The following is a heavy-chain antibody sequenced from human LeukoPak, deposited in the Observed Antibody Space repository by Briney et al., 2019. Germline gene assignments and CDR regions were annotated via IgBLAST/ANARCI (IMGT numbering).Heavy chain of an antibody. CDR3: ARRGGRNWFDP. J-gene: IGHJ5*02. CDR2: IYDSGST. V-gene: IGHV4-59*08. D-gene: IGHD4-23*01. Sequence: PSETLSLTCTVSGGSITGNYYWSWIRQPPGKGLEWIGYIYDSGSTNYNPSLKSRVTISVDTSKNQFSLKLNSVTAADTAVYYCARRGGRNWFDPWGQGTLVTVSS. CDR1: GGSITGNYY.